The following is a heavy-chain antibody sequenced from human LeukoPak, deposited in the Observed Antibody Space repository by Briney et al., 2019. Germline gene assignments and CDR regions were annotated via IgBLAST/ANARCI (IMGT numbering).Heavy chain of an antibody. J-gene: IGHJ4*02. V-gene: IGHV4-38-2*02. CDR1: GYSISGAYY. CDR3: ASLDGYDSSGYSFDY. Sequence: PSETLSLTCTVSGYSISGAYYWGWVRQAPGKGLEWIGSIHGSGATYYNPYLKSRITISMDTSKNQFSLKLSSVTAADTAVYYCASLDGYDSSGYSFDYWGQGTLVTVSS. D-gene: IGHD3-22*01. CDR2: IHGSGAT.